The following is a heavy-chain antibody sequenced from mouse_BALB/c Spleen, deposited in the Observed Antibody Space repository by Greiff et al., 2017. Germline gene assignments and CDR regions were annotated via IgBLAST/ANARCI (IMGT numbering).Heavy chain of an antibody. V-gene: IGHV1-7*01. D-gene: IGHD2-3*01. CDR2: INPSTGYT. J-gene: IGHJ2*01. Sequence: QVQLKESGAELAKPGASVKMSCKASGYTFTSYWMHWVKKRPGQGLEWIGYINPSTGYTEYNQKFKDKATLTADKSSSTAYMQLSSLTSEDSAVYYCAREAYDGYSYFDYWGQGTTLTVSS. CDR1: GYTFTSYW. CDR3: AREAYDGYSYFDY.